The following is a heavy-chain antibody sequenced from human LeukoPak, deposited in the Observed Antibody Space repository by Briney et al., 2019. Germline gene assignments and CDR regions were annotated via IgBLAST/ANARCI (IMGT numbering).Heavy chain of an antibody. CDR3: ARGDYGDLFDY. Sequence: SVKVSCKASGGTFSSYAISWVRQAPGQGLEWMGRIIPILGIANYAQKFQGRVTITADKSTSAAYMELSSLRSEDTAVYYCARGDYGDLFDYWGQGTLVTVSS. J-gene: IGHJ4*02. CDR2: IIPILGIA. CDR1: GGTFSSYA. V-gene: IGHV1-69*04. D-gene: IGHD4-17*01.